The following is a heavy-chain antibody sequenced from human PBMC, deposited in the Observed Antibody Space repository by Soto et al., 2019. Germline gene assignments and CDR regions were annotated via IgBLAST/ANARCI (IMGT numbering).Heavy chain of an antibody. Sequence: SETLSLTCTVSGGSISSSSYYWGWIRQPPGKGLEWIGSIYYSGSTYYNPSLKSRVTISVDTSKNQFSLKLSSVTAADTAVYYCARLGRYSSGLGVGYFDYWGQGTLVTVSS. CDR1: GGSISSSSYY. J-gene: IGHJ4*02. CDR2: IYYSGST. D-gene: IGHD6-19*01. CDR3: ARLGRYSSGLGVGYFDY. V-gene: IGHV4-39*01.